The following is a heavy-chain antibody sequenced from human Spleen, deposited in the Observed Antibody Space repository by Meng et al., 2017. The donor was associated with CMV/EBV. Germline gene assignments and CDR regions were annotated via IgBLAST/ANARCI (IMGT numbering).Heavy chain of an antibody. CDR3: ARVPGTEDPVIDY. J-gene: IGHJ4*02. D-gene: IGHD3-10*01. V-gene: IGHV4-34*01. CDR2: INHSGST. CDR1: VGSFSGYY. Sequence: QVQLHQWSAGLLKPSETLSLTCAVYVGSFSGYYWSWIRQPPGKGLEWIGEINHSGSTNYNPSLKSRVTISVDTSKNQFSLKLSSVTAADTAVYYCARVPGTEDPVIDYWGQGTLVTVSS.